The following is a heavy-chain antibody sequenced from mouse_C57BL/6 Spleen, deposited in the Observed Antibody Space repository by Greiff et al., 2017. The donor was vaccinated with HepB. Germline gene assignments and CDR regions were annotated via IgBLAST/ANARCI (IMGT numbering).Heavy chain of an antibody. CDR3: TSYYYGSSGYAMDY. D-gene: IGHD1-1*01. CDR2: IDPENGDT. Sequence: EVQLQQSGAELVRPGASVKLSCTASGFNIKDDYMHWVKQRPEQGLEWIGWIDPENGDTEYASKFQGKATITADTSSNTAYLQLSSLTSEDTAVYYCTSYYYGSSGYAMDYWGQGTSVTVSS. CDR1: GFNIKDDY. V-gene: IGHV14-4*01. J-gene: IGHJ4*01.